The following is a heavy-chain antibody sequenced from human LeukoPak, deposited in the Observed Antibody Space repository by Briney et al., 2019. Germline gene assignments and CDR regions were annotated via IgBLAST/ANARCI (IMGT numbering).Heavy chain of an antibody. V-gene: IGHV1-2*02. CDR2: INPNSGGT. CDR1: GYTFTGYY. D-gene: IGHD5-12*01. J-gene: IGHJ5*02. CDR3: ARDRGSGYVWNWFDP. Sequence: ASVKVSCKASGYTFTGYYMLWVRQAPGQGLEWMGWINPNSGGTNYAQKFQGRVTMTRDTSISTAYMELSRLRSDDTAVYYCARDRGSGYVWNWFDPWGQGTLVTVCS.